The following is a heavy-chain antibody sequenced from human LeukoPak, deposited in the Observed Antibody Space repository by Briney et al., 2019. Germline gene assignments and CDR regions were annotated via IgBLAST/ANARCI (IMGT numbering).Heavy chain of an antibody. V-gene: IGHV1-3*01. CDR2: INAGNGNT. CDR1: GYTFTGYY. CDR3: ARGKKLPSFDY. D-gene: IGHD1-26*01. Sequence: ASVKVSCKASGYTFTGYYMHWVRQAPGQGLEWMGWINAGNGNTKYSQKFQGRVTITRDTSASTAYMELSSLRSEDTAVYYCARGKKLPSFDYWGQGTLVTVSS. J-gene: IGHJ4*02.